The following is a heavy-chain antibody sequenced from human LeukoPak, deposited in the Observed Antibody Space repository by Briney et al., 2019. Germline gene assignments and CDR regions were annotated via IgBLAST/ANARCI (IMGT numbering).Heavy chain of an antibody. CDR3: AGQALDYSSSWHDAFDI. D-gene: IGHD6-13*01. CDR1: NGSISSSSYY. J-gene: IGHJ3*02. CDR2: IYTSGST. Sequence: SETLSLTCTVSNGSISSSSYYWSWIRQPAGKGLEWIGRIYTSGSTNYNPSLKSRVTMSVDTSKNQFSLKLSSVTAADTAVYYCAGQALDYSSSWHDAFDIWGQGTMVTVSS. V-gene: IGHV4-61*02.